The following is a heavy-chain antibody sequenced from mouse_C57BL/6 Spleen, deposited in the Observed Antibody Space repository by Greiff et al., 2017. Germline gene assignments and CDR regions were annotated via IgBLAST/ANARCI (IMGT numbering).Heavy chain of an antibody. CDR3: ARTDGSSLYYAMDY. Sequence: VQLQQSGAELVKPGASVKISCTASGYAFSSYWMNWVKQRPGKGLEWIGQIYPGDGDTNYNGKFKGKATLTADKSSSTAYMQLSSLTSEDSAIYFCARTDGSSLYYAMDYWGQGTSVTVSS. J-gene: IGHJ4*01. V-gene: IGHV1-80*01. CDR2: IYPGDGDT. D-gene: IGHD1-1*01. CDR1: GYAFSSYW.